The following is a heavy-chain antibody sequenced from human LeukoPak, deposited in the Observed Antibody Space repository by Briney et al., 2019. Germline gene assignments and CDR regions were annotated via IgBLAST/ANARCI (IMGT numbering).Heavy chain of an antibody. Sequence: SETLSLTCTVSGGSISSYYWSWIRQPAGKGLEWIGRISASGNTNYNPSLKSRVTMSLDTSKNQFSLKLSSVTAADTAVYYCASTNLPDTLGAFDIWGQGTKATVSS. J-gene: IGHJ3*02. CDR3: ASTNLPDTLGAFDI. CDR2: ISASGNT. D-gene: IGHD2-2*01. CDR1: GGSISSYY. V-gene: IGHV4-4*07.